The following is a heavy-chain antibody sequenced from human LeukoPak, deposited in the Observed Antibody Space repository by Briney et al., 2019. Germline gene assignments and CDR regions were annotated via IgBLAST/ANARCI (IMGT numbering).Heavy chain of an antibody. CDR2: IYHSGST. J-gene: IGHJ4*02. CDR1: GYSISSGYY. CDR3: ATYIVAFDY. V-gene: IGHV4-38-2*01. D-gene: IGHD2-15*01. Sequence: SSETLSFTCAVSGYSISSGYYWGWIRQPPGKGLEWIGSIYHSGSTYYNPSLKSRVTISVDTSKNQFSLKLSSVTAADTAVYYCATYIVAFDYWGQGTLVTVSS.